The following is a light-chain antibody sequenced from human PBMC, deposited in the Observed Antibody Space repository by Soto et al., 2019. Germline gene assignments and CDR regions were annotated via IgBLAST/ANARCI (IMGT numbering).Light chain of an antibody. Sequence: DIQMTQSPSTLYGSVGDRVTITCRASQTISSWLAWYKQKPGKAPKLMSYKASTLKSGVPSRFRGSGSGTDFTLTISSLQPDDFETYYCQHYNSYSEAFGQGTKVDIK. CDR3: QHYNSYSEA. J-gene: IGKJ1*01. CDR2: KAS. V-gene: IGKV1-5*03. CDR1: QTISSW.